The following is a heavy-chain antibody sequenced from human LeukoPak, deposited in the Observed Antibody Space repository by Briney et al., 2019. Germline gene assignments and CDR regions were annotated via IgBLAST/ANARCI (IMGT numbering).Heavy chain of an antibody. J-gene: IGHJ3*02. Sequence: SETLSLTCTISDGSISSSSYYWGWIRQPPGKVLEWIGNFYYSGSTHYNPSLRSRVTISGDTSKNQFSLRLTSVTAADTAVYYCARAYSSSWCDAFDIWGQGTMVTVSS. CDR1: DGSISSSSYY. D-gene: IGHD6-13*01. CDR2: FYYSGST. V-gene: IGHV4-39*01. CDR3: ARAYSSSWCDAFDI.